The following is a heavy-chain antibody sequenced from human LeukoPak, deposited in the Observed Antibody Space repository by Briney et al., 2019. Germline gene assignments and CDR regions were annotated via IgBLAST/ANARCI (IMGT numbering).Heavy chain of an antibody. V-gene: IGHV3-21*01. CDR2: ISTSSDYI. J-gene: IGHJ4*02. Sequence: PGGSLRLSCAASGFTFSSYTMYWVRQAPGKGLEWVSSISTSSDYIYYAGSVKGRFTISRDNAKNSLYLQMNSLRAEDTAVYYCARVPGTWGQGTLVTVSS. CDR1: GFTFSSYT. D-gene: IGHD3-10*01. CDR3: ARVPGT.